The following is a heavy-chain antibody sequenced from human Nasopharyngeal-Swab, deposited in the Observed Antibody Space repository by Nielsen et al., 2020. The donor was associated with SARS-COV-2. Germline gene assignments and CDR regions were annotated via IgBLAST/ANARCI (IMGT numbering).Heavy chain of an antibody. D-gene: IGHD3-10*01. CDR3: ASPYYFGSGF. V-gene: IGHV3-23*03. CDR2: IYNGGSTT. CDR1: GFTVSSNY. J-gene: IGHJ6*02. Sequence: GGSLRLSCAASGFTVSSNYMSWVRQAPGKGLEWVSVIYNGGSTTYYADSVKGRFTISRDNSKNTLYLQMNSLRAEDTAVYYCASPYYFGSGFWGQGTTVTVSS.